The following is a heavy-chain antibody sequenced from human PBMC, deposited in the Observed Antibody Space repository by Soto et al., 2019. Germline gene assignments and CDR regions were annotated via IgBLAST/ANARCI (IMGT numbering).Heavy chain of an antibody. CDR2: IYYSGST. D-gene: IGHD3-9*01. V-gene: IGHV4-39*01. J-gene: IGHJ5*02. CDR1: GGSISSSSYY. Sequence: LSLTCTVSGGSISSSSYYWGWIRQPPGKGLEWIGSIYYSGSTYYNPSLKSRVTISVDTSKNQFSLKLSSATAADTAVYYCARHKDDILTGYPNWFDPWGQGTLVTISS. CDR3: ARHKDDILTGYPNWFDP.